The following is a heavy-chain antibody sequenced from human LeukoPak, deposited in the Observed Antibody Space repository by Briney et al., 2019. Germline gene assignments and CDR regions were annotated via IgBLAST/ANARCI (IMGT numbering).Heavy chain of an antibody. D-gene: IGHD4-17*01. CDR3: ARDTDTVTTN. V-gene: IGHV4-39*07. J-gene: IGHJ4*02. CDR2: INHSGST. CDR1: GGSISSNNYY. Sequence: SETLSLTCTVSGGSISSNNYYWGYIRQPPGKGLEWIGEINHSGSTNYNPSLKSRVTISVDTSKNQFSLKLSSVTVADTAVYYCARDTDTVTTNWGQGTLVTVSS.